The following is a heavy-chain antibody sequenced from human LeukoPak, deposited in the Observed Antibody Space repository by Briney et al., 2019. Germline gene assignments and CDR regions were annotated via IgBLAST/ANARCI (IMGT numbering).Heavy chain of an antibody. V-gene: IGHV3-23*01. J-gene: IGHJ4*02. CDR1: GFTFPGQP. CDR2: ISGSGDST. Sequence: GGSLRLSCAASGFTFPGQPMSWVRQAPGKGLKWPSIISGSGDSTYYADSVKGRFTISRDNSKNTLYLQMNSLRADDTAVYYCAKESGYDVDFDYWGQGTLVTVSS. D-gene: IGHD5-12*01. CDR3: AKESGYDVDFDY.